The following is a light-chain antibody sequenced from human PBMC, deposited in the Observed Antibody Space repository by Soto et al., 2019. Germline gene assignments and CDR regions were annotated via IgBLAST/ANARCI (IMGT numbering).Light chain of an antibody. CDR3: QRYGPSSPIT. Sequence: EIVLTQSPGILSLSPGERATLSCRASQSVDSSLAWYQQKPGQAPRLIMYRASTRATGIPDRFSGSGYGTDFTLTISSLEPDDFAVYYCQRYGPSSPITFGRGTRLEIK. V-gene: IGKV3-20*01. J-gene: IGKJ5*01. CDR2: RAS. CDR1: QSVDSS.